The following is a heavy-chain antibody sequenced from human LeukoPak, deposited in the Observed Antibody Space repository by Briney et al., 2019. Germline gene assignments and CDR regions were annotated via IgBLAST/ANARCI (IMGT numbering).Heavy chain of an antibody. CDR2: IIPIFGTA. J-gene: IGHJ6*03. D-gene: IGHD4-17*01. Sequence: SVKVSCKASGGTFSSYAISWVRQAPGQGLEWMGGIIPIFGTANYAQKFQGRVTITTDESTSTAYMELSSLRSEDTAVYYCARCESTVTSVHYMDVWGKGTTVTVSS. V-gene: IGHV1-69*05. CDR3: ARCESTVTSVHYMDV. CDR1: GGTFSSYA.